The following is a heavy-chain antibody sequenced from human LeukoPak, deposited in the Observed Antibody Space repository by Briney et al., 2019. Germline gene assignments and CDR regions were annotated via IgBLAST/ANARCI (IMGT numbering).Heavy chain of an antibody. D-gene: IGHD4-17*01. CDR2: INPNSGGT. Sequence: ASVKVSCKASGYTFNTYGITWVRQAPGQGLEWMGWINPNSGGTNYAQKFQGRVTMTRDTSISTAYMELSRLRSDDTAVYYCARVKSGDYAHFDYWGQGTLVTVSS. J-gene: IGHJ4*02. CDR1: GYTFNTYG. CDR3: ARVKSGDYAHFDY. V-gene: IGHV1-2*02.